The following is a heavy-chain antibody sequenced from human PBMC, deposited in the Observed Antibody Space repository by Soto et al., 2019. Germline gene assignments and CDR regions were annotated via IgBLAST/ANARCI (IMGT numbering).Heavy chain of an antibody. D-gene: IGHD2-15*01. CDR3: ARLRGYCSGGSCYHFDC. CDR1: GGSISSSSYY. V-gene: IGHV4-39*01. J-gene: IGHJ4*02. Sequence: SETLSLTCTVSGGSISSSSYYWGWIRQTPGKGLEWIGSIYYSGTTNYNPSLKSRVSISVDTSKNQFSLRLSSVTAVDTAIYYCARLRGYCSGGSCYHFDCWGQGTLVTVSS. CDR2: IYYSGTT.